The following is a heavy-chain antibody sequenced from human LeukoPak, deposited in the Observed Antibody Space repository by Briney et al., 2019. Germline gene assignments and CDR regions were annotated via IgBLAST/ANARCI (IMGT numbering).Heavy chain of an antibody. Sequence: ASVKVSCKASGYTFTSYDINWVRQATGQGLEWMGWMNPNSGNTGYAQKFQGRVTMTRNTSISTAYMELSSLRSEDTAVYYCARGEGDSSSWYYHYYYGMDVWGQGTTATVSS. CDR1: GYTFTSYD. D-gene: IGHD6-13*01. CDR3: ARGEGDSSSWYYHYYYGMDV. CDR2: MNPNSGNT. V-gene: IGHV1-8*01. J-gene: IGHJ6*02.